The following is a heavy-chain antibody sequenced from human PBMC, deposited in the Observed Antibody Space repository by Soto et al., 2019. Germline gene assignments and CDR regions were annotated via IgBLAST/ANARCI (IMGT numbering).Heavy chain of an antibody. D-gene: IGHD3-22*01. Sequence: SGPTLVNPTQTLTLTCTFSGFSLSTSGVSVGWIRQPPGKALEWLALISWNDDKRYSPSLKSRLTITKDTSKNQVVLTMTNMDPVDTATYFCAAYYDSSAFYYATDYWGQGTLVTVSS. CDR1: GFSLSTSGVS. V-gene: IGHV2-5*01. CDR3: AAYYDSSAFYYATDY. CDR2: ISWNDDK. J-gene: IGHJ4*02.